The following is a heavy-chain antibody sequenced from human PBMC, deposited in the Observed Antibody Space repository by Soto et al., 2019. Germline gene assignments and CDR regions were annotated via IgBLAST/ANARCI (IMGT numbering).Heavy chain of an antibody. D-gene: IGHD6-19*01. CDR3: ARSVAVPGAHIDY. CDR1: GGSISCSY. J-gene: IGHJ4*02. V-gene: IGHV4-59*01. Sequence: PSETLSLTCSVSGGSISCSYWSWIRQSPGKGLEWLGYVYYTGSTNYSPSLRSRVSISVDTSKNEFSLRLSSVTAADTAVYFCARSVAVPGAHIDYWGQGTLVTVSS. CDR2: VYYTGST.